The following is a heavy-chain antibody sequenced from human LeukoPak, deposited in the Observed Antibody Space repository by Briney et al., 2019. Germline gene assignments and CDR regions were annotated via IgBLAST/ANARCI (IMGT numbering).Heavy chain of an antibody. V-gene: IGHV1-2*02. Sequence: ASVKVSCKASGDTFTGYYMHWVRQAPGQGLEWMGWINPNSGGTNYAQKFQGRVTMTRDTSISTAYMELSRLRSDDTAVYYCALVVVRWDAFDIWGQGTMVTVS. CDR2: INPNSGGT. D-gene: IGHD2-15*01. J-gene: IGHJ3*02. CDR3: ALVVVRWDAFDI. CDR1: GDTFTGYY.